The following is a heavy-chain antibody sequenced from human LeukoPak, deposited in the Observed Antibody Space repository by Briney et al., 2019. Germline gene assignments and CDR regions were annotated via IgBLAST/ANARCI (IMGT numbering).Heavy chain of an antibody. CDR1: GYTFTSYD. CDR3: ARAPYGTSYYDFWSGYSPYDYFDY. V-gene: IGHV1-8*03. J-gene: IGHJ4*02. CDR2: MNPNSGNT. Sequence: GASVKVSCKASGYTFTSYDINWVRQATGQGLEWMGWMNPNSGNTGYAQKFQGRVTITRNTSISTAYMELSSLRSEDTAVYYCARAPYGTSYYDFWSGYSPYDYFDYWGQGTLVTVSS. D-gene: IGHD3-3*01.